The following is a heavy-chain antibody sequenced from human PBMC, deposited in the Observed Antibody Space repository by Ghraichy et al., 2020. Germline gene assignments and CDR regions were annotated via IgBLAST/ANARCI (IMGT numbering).Heavy chain of an antibody. V-gene: IGHV3-7*01. D-gene: IGHD4-23*01. Sequence: GESLNISCAASGFTFSSYWMSWVRQAPGKGLEWVANIKQDGREKYYVDSVKGRFTISRDNAKNSLYLQMNSLRADDTAVYYCASGGSVITDYWGQGTLVTVAS. J-gene: IGHJ4*02. CDR2: IKQDGREK. CDR1: GFTFSSYW. CDR3: ASGGSVITDY.